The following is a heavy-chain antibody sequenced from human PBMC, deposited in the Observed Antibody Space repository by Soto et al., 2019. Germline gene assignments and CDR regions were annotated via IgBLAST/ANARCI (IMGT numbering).Heavy chain of an antibody. Sequence: EVQLVESGGGLVQPGGSLRLSCAASGFSFSDHYMDWVRQAPGKGLEWVARTRNKANRYTTEYAAYVKGRFTISRDDSKNSLYLQMSSLQTEDTAVYYCGRVGDYNFWSGPDYWGQGTLVTVSS. D-gene: IGHD3-3*01. CDR2: TRNKANRYTT. J-gene: IGHJ4*02. CDR1: GFSFSDHY. CDR3: GRVGDYNFWSGPDY. V-gene: IGHV3-72*01.